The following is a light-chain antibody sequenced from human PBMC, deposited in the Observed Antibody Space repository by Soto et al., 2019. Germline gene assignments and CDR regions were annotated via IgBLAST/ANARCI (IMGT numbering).Light chain of an antibody. J-gene: IGKJ1*01. Sequence: EIVLTQSAATLSLSPGERATLSCRASQSVSSYLAWYQQKPGQAPRLLIYDASNRATGIPARFSGSGSGTDFTLTISSLEPEDFAVYYCQQRGRTFGQGTKVEIK. CDR2: DAS. CDR1: QSVSSY. V-gene: IGKV3-11*01. CDR3: QQRGRT.